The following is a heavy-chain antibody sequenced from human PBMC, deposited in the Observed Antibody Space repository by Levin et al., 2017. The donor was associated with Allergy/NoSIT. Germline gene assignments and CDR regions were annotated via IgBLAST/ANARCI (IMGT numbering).Heavy chain of an antibody. Sequence: GESLKISCKASGYTFTSYAMNWVRQAPGQGLEWMGWINTNTGNPTYAQGFTGRFVFSLDTSVSTAYLQISSLKAEDTAVYYCARGIAAAGTGDFDYWGQGTLVTVSS. V-gene: IGHV7-4-1*02. J-gene: IGHJ4*02. CDR2: INTNTGNP. CDR3: ARGIAAAGTGDFDY. CDR1: GYTFTSYA. D-gene: IGHD6-13*01.